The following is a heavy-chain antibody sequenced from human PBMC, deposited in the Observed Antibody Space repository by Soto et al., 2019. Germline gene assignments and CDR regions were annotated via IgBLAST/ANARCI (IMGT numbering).Heavy chain of an antibody. J-gene: IGHJ4*02. CDR1: GFTFKDYA. CDR2: MSGRGDIT. D-gene: IGHD2-21*01. V-gene: IGHV3-23*01. CDR3: ARFLIRDPYFDY. Sequence: HPGGSLRLSCAASGFTFKDYAMSWLRQAPGKGLEWVSGMSGRGDITYYGDSVKGRFTISRDSSKNTLYLQMNSLRVEDTAVYYCARFLIRDPYFDYWGQGTLVTVSS.